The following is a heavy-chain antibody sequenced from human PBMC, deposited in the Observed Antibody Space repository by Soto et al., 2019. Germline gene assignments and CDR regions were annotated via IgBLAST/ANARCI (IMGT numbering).Heavy chain of an antibody. D-gene: IGHD3-3*01. V-gene: IGHV1-8*01. CDR3: AREGRFLEWLTRYYYYGMDV. CDR1: GYTFTSYD. CDR2: MNPNSGNT. J-gene: IGHJ6*02. Sequence: ASVKVSCKASGYTFTSYDINWVRQATGQGLEWMGWMNPNSGNTGYAQKFRGRVTMTRNTSISTAYMELSSLRSEDTAVYYCAREGRFLEWLTRYYYYGMDVWGQGTTGTVSS.